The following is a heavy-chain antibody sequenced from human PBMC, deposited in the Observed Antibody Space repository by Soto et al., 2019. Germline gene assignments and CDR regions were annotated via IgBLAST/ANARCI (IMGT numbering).Heavy chain of an antibody. D-gene: IGHD6-13*01. V-gene: IGHV4-34*01. Sequence: SETLSLTCAVYGGSFSGDYWSWIRQPPGKGLEWIGEINHSGSTNYNPSLKSRVTISVDTSKNQFSLKLSSVTAADTAVYYCARGRSWYFVYYYYGMDVWGQGTTVTVSS. CDR3: ARGRSWYFVYYYYGMDV. CDR1: GGSFSGDY. CDR2: INHSGST. J-gene: IGHJ6*02.